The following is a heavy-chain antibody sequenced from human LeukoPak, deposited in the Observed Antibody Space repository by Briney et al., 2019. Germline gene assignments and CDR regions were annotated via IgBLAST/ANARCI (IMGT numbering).Heavy chain of an antibody. Sequence: PSETLSLTCTVSGGSISSYYWSWIRQPPGKGLEWIGYIYYSGSTYYNPSLKSRVTISVDTSKNQFSLKLSSVTAADTAVYYCARVTRYYYDSSGYYYFDYWGQGTLVTVSS. CDR3: ARVTRYYYDSSGYYYFDY. CDR2: IYYSGST. V-gene: IGHV4-59*12. CDR1: GGSISSYY. D-gene: IGHD3-22*01. J-gene: IGHJ4*02.